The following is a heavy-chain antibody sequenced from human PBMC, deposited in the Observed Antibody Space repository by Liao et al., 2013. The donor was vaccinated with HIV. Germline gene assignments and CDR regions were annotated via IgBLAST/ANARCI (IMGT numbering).Heavy chain of an antibody. J-gene: IGHJ4*02. CDR3: ARDLPPNF. CDR2: ISYSGGT. CDR1: GGSISSYY. V-gene: IGHV4-59*01. Sequence: QVQLQESGPGPVKPSETLSLTCTVSGGSISSYYWSWIRQSPGKGLEWIGYISYSGGTKYNPSLKNRVTMSVDTSKNQFSLNLNSVTAADTAVYYCARDLPPNFWGQGTLVSVSS.